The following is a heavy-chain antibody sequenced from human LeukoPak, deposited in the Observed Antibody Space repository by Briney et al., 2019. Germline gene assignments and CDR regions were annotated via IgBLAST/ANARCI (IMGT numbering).Heavy chain of an antibody. V-gene: IGHV3-21*04. Sequence: GGSLRLSCAASGFTFSSYSMNWVRQAPGKGLEWVSSISSSSSYIYYADSVKGRFTISRDNAKNSLYLQMNSLRAEDTAVYYCAKTRWLQLSRPTYYFDYWGQGTLVTVSS. J-gene: IGHJ4*02. CDR2: ISSSSSYI. CDR3: AKTRWLQLSRPTYYFDY. CDR1: GFTFSSYS. D-gene: IGHD5-24*01.